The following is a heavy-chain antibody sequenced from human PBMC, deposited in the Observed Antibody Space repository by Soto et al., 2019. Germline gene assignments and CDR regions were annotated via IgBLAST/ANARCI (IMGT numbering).Heavy chain of an antibody. D-gene: IGHD4-17*01. CDR2: IYHSGST. V-gene: IGHV4-4*02. CDR1: GGSISSSNW. J-gene: IGHJ4*02. Sequence: PSETLSLTCAVSGGSISSSNWWSWVRQPPGKGLEWIGEIYHSGSTNYNPSLKSRVTISVDKSKNQFSLKLSSVTAADTAVYYCATSMTKVVTLDYWGQGTLVTVSS. CDR3: ATSMTKVVTLDY.